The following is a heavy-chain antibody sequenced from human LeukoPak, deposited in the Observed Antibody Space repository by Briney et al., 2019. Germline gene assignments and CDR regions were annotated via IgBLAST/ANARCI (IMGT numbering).Heavy chain of an antibody. D-gene: IGHD5-18*01. V-gene: IGHV3-23*01. CDR2: ISGSGGST. Sequence: PGGSLRLSCAASGSTFSSYAMSWVRQAPGKGLEWVSAISGSGGSTYYADSVKGRFTISRDNSKNTLYLQMNSLRAEDTAVYYCATFLIGAAMERGLDYWGQGTLVTVSS. CDR1: GSTFSSYA. CDR3: ATFLIGAAMERGLDY. J-gene: IGHJ4*02.